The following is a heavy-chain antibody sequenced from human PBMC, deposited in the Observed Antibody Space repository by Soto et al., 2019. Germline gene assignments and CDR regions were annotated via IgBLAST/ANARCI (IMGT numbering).Heavy chain of an antibody. CDR3: ARLRRMVRGVIMTFYYYGMDV. V-gene: IGHV4-59*08. CDR1: GGSISSYY. D-gene: IGHD3-10*01. Sequence: SETLSLTCTVSGGSISSYYWSWIRQPPGKGLEWIGYIYYSGSTNYNPSLKSRVTISVDTSKNQFSLKLSSVTAADTAVYYCARLRRMVRGVIMTFYYYGMDVWGQGTTVTVSS. CDR2: IYYSGST. J-gene: IGHJ6*02.